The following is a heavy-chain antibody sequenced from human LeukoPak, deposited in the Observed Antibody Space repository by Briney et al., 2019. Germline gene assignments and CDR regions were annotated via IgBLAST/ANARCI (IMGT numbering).Heavy chain of an antibody. CDR2: ISSSSSYI. Sequence: GGSLRLSCAASGFTFSSYSMNWVRQAPGKGLEWVSSISSSSSYIYYADSVKGRFTISRDNAKNTLYLQVSSLRAEDTAVYYCAKGGKWDVTPFDYWAREPWSPSPQ. V-gene: IGHV3-21*04. D-gene: IGHD1-26*01. J-gene: IGHJ4*02. CDR1: GFTFSSYS. CDR3: AKGGKWDVTPFDY.